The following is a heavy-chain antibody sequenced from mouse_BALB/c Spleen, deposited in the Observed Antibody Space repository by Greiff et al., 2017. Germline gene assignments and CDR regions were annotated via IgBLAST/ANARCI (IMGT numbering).Heavy chain of an antibody. CDR3: ARIYYGYDGVDY. CDR1: GYAFSSYW. D-gene: IGHD2-2*01. V-gene: IGHV1-80*01. CDR2: IYPGDGDT. J-gene: IGHJ2*01. Sequence: QVQLQQSGAELVRPGSSVKISCKASGYAFSSYWMNWVKQRPGQGLEWIGQIYPGDGDTNYNGKFKGKATLTADKSSSTAYMQLSSLTSEDSAVYFCARIYYGYDGVDYWGQGTTLTVSS.